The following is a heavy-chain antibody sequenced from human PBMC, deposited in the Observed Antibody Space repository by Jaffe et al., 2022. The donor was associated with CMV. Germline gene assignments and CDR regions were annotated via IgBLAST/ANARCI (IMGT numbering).Heavy chain of an antibody. J-gene: IGHJ6*03. CDR2: IYYSGST. D-gene: IGHD3-10*01. Sequence: QVQLQESGPGLVKPSETLSLTCTVSGGSISSYYWSWIRQPPGKGLEWIGYIYYSGSTNYNPSLKSRVTISVDTSKNQFSLKLSSVTAADTAVYYCARLLKRITMVRGVKDNYYYYMDVWGKGTTVTVSS. CDR1: GGSISSYY. V-gene: IGHV4-59*01. CDR3: ARLLKRITMVRGVKDNYYYYMDV.